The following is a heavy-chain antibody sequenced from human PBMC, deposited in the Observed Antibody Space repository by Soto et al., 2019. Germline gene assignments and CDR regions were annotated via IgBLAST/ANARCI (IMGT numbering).Heavy chain of an antibody. J-gene: IGHJ6*03. D-gene: IGHD2-2*01. V-gene: IGHV3-21*01. CDR1: GFTFSSYS. Sequence: GSLRLSCATSGFTFSSYSMNWVRQAPGKGLEWVSSISSSSSYIYYADSVKGRFTISRDNAKNSLYLQMNSLRAEDTAVYYCAIDIVVVPAAMDPMDVWGKGTTVTVSS. CDR2: ISSSSSYI. CDR3: AIDIVVVPAAMDPMDV.